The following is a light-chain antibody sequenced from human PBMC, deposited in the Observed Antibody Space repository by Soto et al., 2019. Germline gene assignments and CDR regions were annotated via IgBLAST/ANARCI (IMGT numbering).Light chain of an antibody. CDR2: EGS. CDR1: SSDVGSYNL. V-gene: IGLV2-23*03. CDR3: CSYAGSSTFFYV. Sequence: QSVLTQPAAVSGSPGQSITISCTGTSSDVGSYNLVSWYQQHPGKAPKLMIYEGSKRPSGVSNRSSGSKSGNTASLTISGLQAEDEADYYCCSYAGSSTFFYVFGTGTKVTVL. J-gene: IGLJ1*01.